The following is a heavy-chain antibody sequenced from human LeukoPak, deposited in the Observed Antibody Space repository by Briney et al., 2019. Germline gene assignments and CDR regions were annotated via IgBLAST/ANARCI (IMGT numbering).Heavy chain of an antibody. CDR1: GYTFTSYG. CDR3: GRGDLGGALGY. J-gene: IGHJ4*02. V-gene: IGHV1-18*01. D-gene: IGHD1-26*01. CDR2: ISAYNGNT. Sequence: ASVKVSCKASGYTFTSYGISWVRQAPGQGLEWMGWISAYNGNTNYAQKLQGRVTMTTDTSKSTGYIELRSLRSDDTAVYYCGRGDLGGALGYWGQGTLVTVSS.